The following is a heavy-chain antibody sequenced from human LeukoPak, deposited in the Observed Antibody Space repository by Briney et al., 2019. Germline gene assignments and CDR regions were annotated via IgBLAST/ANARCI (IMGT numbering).Heavy chain of an antibody. CDR3: ARVGVGGGRSPMDV. D-gene: IGHD2-15*01. Sequence: PSETLSLTCTVSGDSISSDDYCWSWIRQPAGKGLEWIGRIYTSGYTNYNPSLKSRVTMSVHTSKNQFSLKLSSVTAADTAVYYCARVGVGGGRSPMDVWGKGTTVTISS. V-gene: IGHV4-61*02. J-gene: IGHJ6*03. CDR2: IYTSGYT. CDR1: GDSISSDDYC.